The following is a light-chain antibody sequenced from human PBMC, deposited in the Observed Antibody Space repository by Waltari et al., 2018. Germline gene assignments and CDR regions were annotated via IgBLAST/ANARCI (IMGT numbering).Light chain of an antibody. CDR1: SSNIGINY. J-gene: IGLJ3*02. CDR3: GTWDNALTGWV. Sequence: QSVLTQPPSVSAAPGQRVTIPCSGSSSNIGINYVSWYRQFPGTAPKLLIYDEDKRPSGIPDRFSASKSGTSATLDITGLQTGDEADYYCGTWDNALTGWVFGGGTKLTVV. CDR2: DED. V-gene: IGLV1-51*01.